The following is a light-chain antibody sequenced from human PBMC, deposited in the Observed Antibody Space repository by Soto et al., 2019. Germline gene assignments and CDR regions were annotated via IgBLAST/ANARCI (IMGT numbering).Light chain of an antibody. J-gene: IGKJ1*01. CDR1: QSVGSNY. Sequence: EIVLTQYPGTLSLLPGERATLSCRSSQSVGSNYLAWYQQKPGRAPRLLIYGASSRATGIPDRFTGSGSGTDFTLTISRLEPEDSAVYYCHQYSTSPPWTFGQGTKVEIK. CDR3: HQYSTSPPWT. V-gene: IGKV3-20*01. CDR2: GAS.